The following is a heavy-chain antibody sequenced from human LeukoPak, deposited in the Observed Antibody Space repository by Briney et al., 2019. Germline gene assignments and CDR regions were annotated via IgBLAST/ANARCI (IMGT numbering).Heavy chain of an antibody. V-gene: IGHV3-9*01. D-gene: IGHD2-2*01. J-gene: IGHJ4*02. CDR3: VKVTPAVFFDN. Sequence: GGSLRLSCAASGFTFDDYAMHWVRQAPGKGLEWVSGIGWNSGGIVYADSVKGRFTISRDNAKNSLYLQMNSLGAEDTAFYYCVKVTPAVFFDNWGEGTLGTVSS. CDR2: IGWNSGGI. CDR1: GFTFDDYA.